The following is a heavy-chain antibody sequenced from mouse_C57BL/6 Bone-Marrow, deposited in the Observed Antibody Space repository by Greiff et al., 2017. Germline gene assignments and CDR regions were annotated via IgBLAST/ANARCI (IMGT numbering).Heavy chain of an antibody. J-gene: IGHJ3*01. CDR2: IDPENGDT. CDR3: TTPYYSNPFAY. CDR1: GFNIKDNY. V-gene: IGHV14-4*01. D-gene: IGHD2-5*01. Sequence: VQLQQSGAELVRPGASVKLSCTASGFNIKDNYMHWVKQRPEQGLEWIGWIDPENGDTEYASKFKGKATITADTSSNTAYLQLSSLTSEDTAVYYCTTPYYSNPFAYWGQGTLVTVSA.